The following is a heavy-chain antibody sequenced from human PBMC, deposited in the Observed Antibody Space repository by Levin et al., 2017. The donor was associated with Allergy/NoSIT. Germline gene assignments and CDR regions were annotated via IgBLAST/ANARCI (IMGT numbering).Heavy chain of an antibody. D-gene: IGHD1-1*01. CDR3: ARVGSTGHFDY. Sequence: LRLSCTVSGGSISSGGYYWSWIRQHPGKGLEWIGYIYYSGSTYYNPSLKSRVTISVDTSKNQFSLKLSSVTAADTAVYYCARVGSTGHFDYWGQGTLVTVSS. CDR2: IYYSGST. J-gene: IGHJ4*02. CDR1: GGSISSGGYY. V-gene: IGHV4-31*03.